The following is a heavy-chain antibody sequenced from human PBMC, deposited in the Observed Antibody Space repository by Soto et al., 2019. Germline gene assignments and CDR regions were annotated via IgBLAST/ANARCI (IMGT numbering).Heavy chain of an antibody. J-gene: IGHJ4*02. CDR2: ISGGDSRT. CDR1: GFTFSSYA. D-gene: IGHD5-18*01. CDR3: AKGRGYTYGFPFDY. Sequence: QPGGSLRLSFAASGFTFSSYAMSWVRQAPGKGLEWVSTISGGDSRTYYADSVKGRFTFSRDNSKNTLFLQMNSLTAADTAVYYCAKGRGYTYGFPFDYWGQGXLVTVSS. V-gene: IGHV3-23*01.